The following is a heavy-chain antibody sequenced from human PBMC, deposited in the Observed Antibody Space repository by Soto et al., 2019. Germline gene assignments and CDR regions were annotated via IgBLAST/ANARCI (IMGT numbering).Heavy chain of an antibody. CDR1: GGTFSGYA. V-gene: IGHV1-69*13. Sequence: GASVKVSCKASGGTFSGYAISWVRQAPGQGLEWMGGIIPIFGAANYAQKFQGRVTITADESTSTAYMELSSLRSEDTAVYYCARFSGSSHYDFWSGYYTPLLDVWGQGTTVTVSS. D-gene: IGHD3-3*01. CDR3: ARFSGSSHYDFWSGYYTPLLDV. J-gene: IGHJ6*02. CDR2: IIPIFGAA.